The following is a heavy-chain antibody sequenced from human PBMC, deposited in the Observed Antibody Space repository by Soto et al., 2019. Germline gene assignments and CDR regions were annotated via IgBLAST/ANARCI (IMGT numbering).Heavy chain of an antibody. V-gene: IGHV3-23*01. D-gene: IGHD2-15*01. Sequence: EVQLLESGGGLVQPGGSLRLSCAASGFTFSSYAMSWVRQAPGKGLEWVSAISGSGGSTYYADSVKGRFTISRDNSKNRLYLQMNSLRAEDTAVYYCAKGGSIVVVVAATRYIGWFDPWGQGTLVTVSS. CDR3: AKGGSIVVVVAATRYIGWFDP. J-gene: IGHJ5*02. CDR1: GFTFSSYA. CDR2: ISGSGGST.